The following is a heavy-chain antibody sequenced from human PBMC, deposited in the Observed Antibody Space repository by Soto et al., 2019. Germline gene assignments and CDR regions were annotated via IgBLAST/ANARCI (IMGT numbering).Heavy chain of an antibody. CDR3: AKVGYSSSSFDY. CDR1: GFTFSSYG. V-gene: IGHV3-23*01. D-gene: IGHD6-6*01. Sequence: PGGSLRLSCAASGFTFSSYGMHWVRQAPGKGLEWVSAISAGGSNTNYADSVKGRFTISSDNSKNTLYLQMNGLRADDTAVNYCAKVGYSSSSFDYWGQGTLVTVSS. CDR2: ISAGGSNT. J-gene: IGHJ4*02.